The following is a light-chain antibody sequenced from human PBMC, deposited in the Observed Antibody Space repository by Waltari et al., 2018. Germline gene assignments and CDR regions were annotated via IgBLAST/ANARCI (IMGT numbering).Light chain of an antibody. CDR1: GSTIDNNY. J-gene: IGLJ2*01. Sequence: QSVLTQPPSVSAAPGQTVSISCSGSGSTIDNNYASLYQHVPATPPKLLIDEDNKRPSDIPDRFSAAKCGTSATLAIVGLQTEDEAEYYCGAWDSDLSAAVFGGGTKLTVL. V-gene: IGLV1-51*02. CDR2: EDN. CDR3: GAWDSDLSAAV.